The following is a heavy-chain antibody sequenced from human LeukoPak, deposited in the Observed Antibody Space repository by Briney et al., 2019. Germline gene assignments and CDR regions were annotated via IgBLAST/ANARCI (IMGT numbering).Heavy chain of an antibody. CDR3: ARSTAGLDY. Sequence: GGSLRLSCAASGFTFSNYWMSWVRQAPGKGLEWVANIRQDGSEKYYVDYMRGRFTISRDNAKNSLYLQMSSLRAENTAVYYCARSTAGLDYWGQGTLVTVSS. V-gene: IGHV3-7*01. D-gene: IGHD1-1*01. J-gene: IGHJ4*02. CDR1: GFTFSNYW. CDR2: IRQDGSEK.